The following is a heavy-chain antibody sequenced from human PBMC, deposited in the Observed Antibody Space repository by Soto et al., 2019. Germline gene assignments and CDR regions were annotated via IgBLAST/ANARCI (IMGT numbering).Heavy chain of an antibody. V-gene: IGHV1-69*13. CDR2: IIPIFGTA. CDR3: AVVHDSTQNAFDI. CDR1: GGTFSSYA. J-gene: IGHJ3*02. Sequence: GASVKVSCKASGGTFSSYAISWVRQAPGQGLEWMGGIIPIFGTANYAQKFQGRVTITADESTSTAYMELSSLRSEDTAVYYCAVVHDSTQNAFDIWGQGTMVTVSS. D-gene: IGHD3-22*01.